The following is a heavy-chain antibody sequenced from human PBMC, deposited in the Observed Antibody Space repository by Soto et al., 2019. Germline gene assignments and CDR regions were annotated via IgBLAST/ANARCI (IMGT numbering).Heavy chain of an antibody. D-gene: IGHD3-16*01. V-gene: IGHV4-4*09. Sequence: PSETLSLTCTVSGDSVRNQYWSWIRRPPGRGLEWIGYIYRSGSTKYNPSLKSRLTISVDTSKNQFSLKLSSVTAADTAVYYCARTLDYGHMDVWGKGTTVTVCS. CDR3: ARTLDYGHMDV. CDR2: IYRSGST. J-gene: IGHJ6*03. CDR1: GDSVRNQY.